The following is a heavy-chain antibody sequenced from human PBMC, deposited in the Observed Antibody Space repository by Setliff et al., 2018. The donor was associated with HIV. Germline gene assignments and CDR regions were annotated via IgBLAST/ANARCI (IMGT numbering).Heavy chain of an antibody. CDR3: AREREGYYDSSGYYYGAFDI. V-gene: IGHV4-59*01. CDR2: IYYSGST. D-gene: IGHD3-22*01. CDR1: GGSISSYY. Sequence: SETLSLTCTVSGGSISSYYWSWIRQPPGKGLEWIGYIYYSGSTNYNPSLKSRVTISVDTSKNQFSLKLSSVTVADTAVYYCAREREGYYDSSGYYYGAFDIWGQGTMVTVSS. J-gene: IGHJ3*02.